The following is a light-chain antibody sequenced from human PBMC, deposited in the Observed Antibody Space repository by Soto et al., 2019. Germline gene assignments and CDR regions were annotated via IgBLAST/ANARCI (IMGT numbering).Light chain of an antibody. J-gene: IGLJ2*01. CDR2: STD. Sequence: QTVVTQEPSLTVSPGGTVTLTCASSTGTVTSGHYPNWHQQKPGQAPRALIYSTDTRHSWTPARFSGSLLGGKAALTLSGVQPEVEADYYCLLYYGGAVVFGGGTNLTVL. V-gene: IGLV7-43*01. CDR1: TGTVTSGHY. CDR3: LLYYGGAVV.